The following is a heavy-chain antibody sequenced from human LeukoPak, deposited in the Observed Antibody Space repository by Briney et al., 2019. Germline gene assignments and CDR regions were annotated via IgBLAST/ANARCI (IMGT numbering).Heavy chain of an antibody. CDR1: GFTFSSHS. CDR3: ARAEGYGAIDY. V-gene: IGHV3-21*01. J-gene: IGHJ4*02. D-gene: IGHD5-12*01. CDR2: ISSSTSYI. Sequence: GGSLRLSCAASGFTFSSHSMNWARQAPGKGLEWVSSISSSTSYIYYADSVKGRFTISRDNAKNSLFLQMNSLRAEDTALYYCARAEGYGAIDYWGQGTLSSSPQ.